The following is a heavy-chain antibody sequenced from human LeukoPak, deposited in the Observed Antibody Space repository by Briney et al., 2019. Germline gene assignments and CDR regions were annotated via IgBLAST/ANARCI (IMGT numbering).Heavy chain of an antibody. V-gene: IGHV3-23*01. J-gene: IGHJ4*02. D-gene: IGHD3-22*01. CDR3: ARDLDYYDSSLRD. CDR1: GFTFSSYG. Sequence: PGGSLRLSCAASGFTFSSYGMSWVRQAPGKGLEWVSAISGSGGSTYYADSVKGRFTISRDNSKNTLYLQMNSLRAEDTAVYYCARDLDYYDSSLRDWGQGTLVTVSS. CDR2: ISGSGGST.